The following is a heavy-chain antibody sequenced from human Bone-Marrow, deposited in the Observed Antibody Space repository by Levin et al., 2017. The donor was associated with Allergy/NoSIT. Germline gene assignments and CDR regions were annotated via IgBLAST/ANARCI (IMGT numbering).Heavy chain of an antibody. CDR1: GYTFTGYY. D-gene: IGHD1-1*01. CDR3: ARGYSYTRYYGMDV. V-gene: IGHV1-2*04. CDR2: INPNSGGT. J-gene: IGHJ6*02. Sequence: ASVKVSCKASGYTFTGYYMHWVRQAPGQGLEWMGWINPNSGGTNYAQKFQGWVTMTRDTSISTAYMELSRLRSDDTAVYYCARGYSYTRYYGMDVWGQGTTVTVSS.